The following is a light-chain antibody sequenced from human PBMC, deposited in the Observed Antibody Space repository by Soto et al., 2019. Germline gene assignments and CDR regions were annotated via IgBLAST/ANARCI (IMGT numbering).Light chain of an antibody. CDR2: AAS. CDR1: QSIGRY. J-gene: IGKJ5*01. Sequence: DIQMTQSPSSLSASVGDRVTISCRASQSIGRYLDWYQQKPGQAPKVVIHAASYLQSEVPSRFSGSGSGPEFTLTISSLQSEDFAVYYCQQRSFWPPSITFGQGTRLEIK. V-gene: IGKV1-39*01. CDR3: QQRSFWPPSIT.